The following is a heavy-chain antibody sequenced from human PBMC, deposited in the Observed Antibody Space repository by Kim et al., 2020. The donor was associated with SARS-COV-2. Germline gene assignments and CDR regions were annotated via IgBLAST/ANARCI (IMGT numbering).Heavy chain of an antibody. Sequence: GGSLRLSCAASGFTFSSYSMNWVRQAPGKGLEWVSSISSSSSYIYYADSVKGRFTISRDNAKNSLYLQMNSLRAEDTAVYYCARDLVEMATNEGDYWGQGTLVTVSS. CDR2: ISSSSSYI. D-gene: IGHD5-12*01. V-gene: IGHV3-21*01. J-gene: IGHJ4*02. CDR1: GFTFSSYS. CDR3: ARDLVEMATNEGDY.